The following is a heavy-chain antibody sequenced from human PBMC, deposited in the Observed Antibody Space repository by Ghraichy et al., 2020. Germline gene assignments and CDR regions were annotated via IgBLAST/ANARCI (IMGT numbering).Heavy chain of an antibody. CDR2: IYYSGST. V-gene: IGHV4-39*07. CDR3: ARLSNYGDYALNYFDY. D-gene: IGHD4-17*01. J-gene: IGHJ4*02. CDR1: GGSISSSSYY. Sequence: SETLSLTCTVSGGSISSSSYYWGWIRQPPGKGLEWIGSIYYSGSTHYNPSLKSRVIISVDTSKNQFSLKLSSVTAADTAVYYCARLSNYGDYALNYFDYWGQGTLVTVSS.